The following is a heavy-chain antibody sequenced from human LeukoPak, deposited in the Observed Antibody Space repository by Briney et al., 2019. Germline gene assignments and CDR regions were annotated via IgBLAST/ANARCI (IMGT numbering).Heavy chain of an antibody. V-gene: IGHV3-9*01. Sequence: GRSLRLSCAASGFTFDDYAMHWVRQAPGKGLEWVSGISWNSGSIGYADSVKGRFTTSRDNAKNSLYLQMNSLRAEDTALYYCAKDRGSGWPDAFDIWGQGTMVTVSS. CDR3: AKDRGSGWPDAFDI. CDR2: ISWNSGSI. J-gene: IGHJ3*02. D-gene: IGHD6-19*01. CDR1: GFTFDDYA.